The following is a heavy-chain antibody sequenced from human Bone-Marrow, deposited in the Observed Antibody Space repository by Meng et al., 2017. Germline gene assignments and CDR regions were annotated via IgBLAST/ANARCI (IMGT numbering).Heavy chain of an antibody. D-gene: IGHD6-13*01. V-gene: IGHV1-18*01. Sequence: ASVKVSCKASGYTFTIYGISWVRQAPGQGLEWMGWISAYNGNTNYAQKLQGRVTMTTDTSTSTAYMELRSLRSDDTAVYYCARYGPGYSSSWYDFDYWGQGTLVTVSS. CDR3: ARYGPGYSSSWYDFDY. CDR1: GYTFTIYG. J-gene: IGHJ4*02. CDR2: ISAYNGNT.